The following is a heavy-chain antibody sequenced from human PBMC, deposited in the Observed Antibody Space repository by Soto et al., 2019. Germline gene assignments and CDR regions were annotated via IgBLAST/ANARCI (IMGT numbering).Heavy chain of an antibody. CDR2: ISAYNGNT. D-gene: IGHD3-22*01. Sequence: QVQLVQSGAEVKKPGASVKVSCKASGYTFTSYGISWVRQAPGQGLEWMGWISAYNGNTNYAQKLQGRAIMTTDTSTRTASMELRSRRADDTAVYYCTRSPISYDSSGYDSGNWFDPWGQGTLVSVSS. J-gene: IGHJ5*02. V-gene: IGHV1-18*04. CDR3: TRSPISYDSSGYDSGNWFDP. CDR1: GYTFTSYG.